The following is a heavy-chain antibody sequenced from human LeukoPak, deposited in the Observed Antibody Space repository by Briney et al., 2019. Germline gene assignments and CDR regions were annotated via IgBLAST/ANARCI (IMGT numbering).Heavy chain of an antibody. Sequence: SETLSLTCTVSGGSISSGGYYWSWIRQPPGKGLEWIGYFYHTGSTYYNPSLKSRVTISVDRSKNQFSLKLSSVTAADTAVYYCARGQGGPLGYWGQGTLVTVSS. J-gene: IGHJ4*02. D-gene: IGHD3-16*01. V-gene: IGHV4-30-2*01. CDR2: FYHTGST. CDR1: GGSISSGGYY. CDR3: ARGQGGPLGY.